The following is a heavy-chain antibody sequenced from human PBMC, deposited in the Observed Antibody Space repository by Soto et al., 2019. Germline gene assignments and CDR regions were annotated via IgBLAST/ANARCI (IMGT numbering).Heavy chain of an antibody. J-gene: IGHJ4*02. D-gene: IGHD6-6*01. CDR3: ARSLSTIGGRPDS. V-gene: IGHV1-2*02. Sequence: KGSCKASGYTFTCYYMHWVLQSPGQGLEWMGWINPNSGDTKYAQKFQGRVTMTRDTSTRTAYMEVSRLTSDDTAVYYCARSLSTIGGRPDSWGQGTLVTVSS. CDR2: INPNSGDT. CDR1: GYTFTCYY.